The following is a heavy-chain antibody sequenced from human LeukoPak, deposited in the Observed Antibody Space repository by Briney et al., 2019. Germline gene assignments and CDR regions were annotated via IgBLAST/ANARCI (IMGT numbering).Heavy chain of an antibody. CDR3: ARVAFGGVIAGAFDI. CDR1: GFTVSSSY. CDR2: IYSGGNS. Sequence: GGSLKLACTASGFTVSSSYMHLVRQAPGKGLEWVSVIYSGGNSYYADSVKGRFTFSRDNSNNTLYLQMNSLRAEDTAVYYCARVAFGGVIAGAFDIWGQGTMVTVSS. V-gene: IGHV3-66*02. J-gene: IGHJ3*02. D-gene: IGHD3-16*02.